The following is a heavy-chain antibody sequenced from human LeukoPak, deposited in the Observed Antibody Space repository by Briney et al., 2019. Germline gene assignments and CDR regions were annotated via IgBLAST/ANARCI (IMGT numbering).Heavy chain of an antibody. V-gene: IGHV4-38-2*01. D-gene: IGHD2-2*01. CDR3: ATAPIVVVPAAILGWFDP. CDR2: IYHSGST. Sequence: SQTLSLTCAVSGYSISSGYYWGWIRQPPGKGLEWIGSIYHSGSTYYNPSLKSRVTISVDTSKNQFSLKLSSVTPADTAVYYCATAPIVVVPAAILGWFDPWGQGTLVTVSS. J-gene: IGHJ5*02. CDR1: GYSISSGYY.